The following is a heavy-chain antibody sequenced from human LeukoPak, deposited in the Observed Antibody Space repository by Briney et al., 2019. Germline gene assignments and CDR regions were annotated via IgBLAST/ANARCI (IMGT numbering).Heavy chain of an antibody. CDR1: GYTFITNG. Sequence: GASVKVSCKTSGYTFITNGITWVRQAPGQGLEWLGRISPYNGDSRYAEHFQDRLTLTTDTSTNTAFMELRSLRFDDTAAYYCARGGNCGGGKCYGLKYWGQGALVTVSS. V-gene: IGHV1-18*01. D-gene: IGHD2-15*01. CDR3: ARGGNCGGGKCYGLKY. CDR2: ISPYNGDS. J-gene: IGHJ4*02.